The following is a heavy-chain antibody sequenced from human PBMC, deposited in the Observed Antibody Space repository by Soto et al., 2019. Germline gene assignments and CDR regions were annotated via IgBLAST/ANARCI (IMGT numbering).Heavy chain of an antibody. CDR3: ARRYGSAIDY. Sequence: QVQLQESGPGLVKPSETLSLTCTVSGGSISSYYWSWIRQPPGKGLEWIGYIYYSGSTNYNPSLKSRVTISADTAKNQSALKLISVTAGDTAVYYCARRYGSAIDYWGQGTLVTVSS. CDR2: IYYSGST. J-gene: IGHJ4*02. D-gene: IGHD1-26*01. CDR1: GGSISSYY. V-gene: IGHV4-59*08.